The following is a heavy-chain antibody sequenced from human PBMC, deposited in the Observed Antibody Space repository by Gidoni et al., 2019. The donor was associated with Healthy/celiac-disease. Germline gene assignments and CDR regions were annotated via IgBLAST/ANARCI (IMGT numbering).Heavy chain of an antibody. D-gene: IGHD6-6*01. J-gene: IGHJ6*02. V-gene: IGHV1-2*02. CDR1: GYTFTGYY. CDR3: AKQYSSSSGPYYYYGMDV. CDR2: INPNSGGT. Sequence: QVQLVQSGAEVKKPGASVKVSCKASGYTFTGYYMHWVRQAPGQGLEWMGWINPNSGGTNYAQKFQGRVTMTRDTSISTAYMELSRLRSDDTAVYYCAKQYSSSSGPYYYYGMDVWGQGTTVTVSS.